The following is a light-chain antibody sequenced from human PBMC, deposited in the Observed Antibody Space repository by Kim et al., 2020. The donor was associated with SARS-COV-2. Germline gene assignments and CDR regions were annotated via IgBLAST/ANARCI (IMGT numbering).Light chain of an antibody. Sequence: DIQMTQSPSSLSASVGDRVTISCRASQSINTYLNWYQQKPGKAPNLLIYGASNLQSGVPSRFSDSGAGTDVTLAISSLQPEDSATCYCQQSHIARTFGQGAKVDIK. V-gene: IGKV1-39*01. CDR1: QSINTY. CDR2: GAS. J-gene: IGKJ1*01. CDR3: QQSHIART.